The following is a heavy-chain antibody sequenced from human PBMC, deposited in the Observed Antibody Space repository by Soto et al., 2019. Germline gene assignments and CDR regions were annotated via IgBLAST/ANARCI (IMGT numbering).Heavy chain of an antibody. Sequence: GESLKISCKGSGYSFTNYWIDWVRQMPGKGLEWMGSIYPGDSDTRYSPSFQGQVTISADKSISTGHLQWSSLKASDTAIHYCATPWISGGNAKHYHHHDLDVWGQGTMVTVSS. CDR3: ATPWISGGNAKHYHHHDLDV. V-gene: IGHV5-51*01. CDR2: IYPGDSDT. CDR1: GYSFTNYW. D-gene: IGHD2-15*01. J-gene: IGHJ6*02.